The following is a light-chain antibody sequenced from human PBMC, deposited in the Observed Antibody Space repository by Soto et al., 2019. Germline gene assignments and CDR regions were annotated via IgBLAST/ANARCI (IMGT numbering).Light chain of an antibody. V-gene: IGKV3-15*01. CDR1: QGVSRK. CDR2: GAS. CDR3: QQYGSSGT. Sequence: DIVMTQSPATLSVAPGERVTLSCRASQGVSRKLAWYQHKPGQAPRLLISGASTGATGIPARFSGSGSGTEFTLTISRLEPEDFAVYYCQQYGSSGTFGQGTMVDIK. J-gene: IGKJ1*01.